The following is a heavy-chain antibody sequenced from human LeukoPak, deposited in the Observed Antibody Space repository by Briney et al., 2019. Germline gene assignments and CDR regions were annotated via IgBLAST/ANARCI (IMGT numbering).Heavy chain of an antibody. CDR3: ARDPPYCSGGSRYSASYFDY. CDR1: GYTFTSYY. CDR2: INPSGGST. J-gene: IGHJ4*02. D-gene: IGHD2-15*01. V-gene: IGHV1-46*01. Sequence: GASVKVSCKASGYTFTSYYMHWVRQAPGQGLEWMGIINPSGGSTSYAQKFQGRVTMTRDMSTSTVYMELSSLRSEDTAVYYCARDPPYCSGGSRYSASYFDYWGQGTLVTVSS.